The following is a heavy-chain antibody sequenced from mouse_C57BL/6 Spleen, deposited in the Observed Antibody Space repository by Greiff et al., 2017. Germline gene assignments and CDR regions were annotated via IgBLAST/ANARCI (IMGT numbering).Heavy chain of an antibody. J-gene: IGHJ1*03. V-gene: IGHV6-6*01. D-gene: IGHD2-4*01. Sequence: EVKLMESGGGLVQPGGSMKLSCAASGFTFSDAWMDWVRQSPEKGLEWVAEIRNKANNHATYYAESVKGRFTISSDDSKSSVYLQMNSLRAEDTGIYYCTPYDYNEGWYFDVWGTGTTVTVSS. CDR1: GFTFSDAW. CDR3: TPYDYNEGWYFDV. CDR2: IRNKANNHAT.